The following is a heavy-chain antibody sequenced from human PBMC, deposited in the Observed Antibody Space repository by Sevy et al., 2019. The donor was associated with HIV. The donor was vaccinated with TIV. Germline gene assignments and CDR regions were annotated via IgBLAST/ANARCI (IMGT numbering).Heavy chain of an antibody. CDR1: GFTFSSYG. CDR2: ISYDGSNK. J-gene: IGHJ6*02. D-gene: IGHD6-19*01. V-gene: IGHV3-30*18. Sequence: GGSLRLSCAASGFTFSSYGMHWVRQAPGKGLEWVAVISYDGSNKYYADSVKGRFTISRDNSKNTLYLQMNSLRAEDTAVYHCAKDLGSSGWYVGYYYYYYGMDVWGQGTTVTVSS. CDR3: AKDLGSSGWYVGYYYYYYGMDV.